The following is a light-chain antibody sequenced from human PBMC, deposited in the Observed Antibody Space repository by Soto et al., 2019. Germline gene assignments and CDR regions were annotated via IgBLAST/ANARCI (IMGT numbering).Light chain of an antibody. CDR1: SSNIGAGYD. CDR2: GNS. J-gene: IGLJ2*01. V-gene: IGLV1-40*01. Sequence: QSVLTQPPSVSGAPGQRDTISCTGSSSNIGAGYDVHWYQQLPGTAPKLLIYGNSNRPSGVPDRFSGSKSGTSASLAITGLQAEDEADYYCQSYDSSLREVFGGGTKLTVL. CDR3: QSYDSSLREV.